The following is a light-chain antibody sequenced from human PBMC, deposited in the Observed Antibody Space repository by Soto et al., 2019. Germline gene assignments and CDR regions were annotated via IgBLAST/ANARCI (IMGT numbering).Light chain of an antibody. CDR2: GAS. CDR3: QHYNNWLGT. Sequence: EIVLTQSPGTLSLSPGERATLSCRASQSVSSSYLAWYQQKPGQAPRLLIYGASSRATGIPDRFSGSGSGTDFTLTISSLQSEDFAVYYCQHYNNWLGTFGGGTKVEIK. CDR1: QSVSSSY. V-gene: IGKV3-20*01. J-gene: IGKJ4*01.